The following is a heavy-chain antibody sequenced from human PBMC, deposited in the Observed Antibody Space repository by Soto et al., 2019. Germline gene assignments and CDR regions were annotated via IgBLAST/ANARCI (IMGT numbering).Heavy chain of an antibody. D-gene: IGHD5-12*01. V-gene: IGHV4-30-2*01. CDR2: IYHSGCT. Sequence: QLQLQESGSGLVKPSQTLSLTCAVSGGSISSGGYSWSWIRQPPGTGLEWIGYIYHSGCTYYNPSLKSLVTISVDRPKNQFSLKLSYVTAADTAVYYCARGRRLQRWLQLDYWGQGTLVTVSS. CDR1: GGSISSGGYS. CDR3: ARGRRLQRWLQLDY. J-gene: IGHJ4*02.